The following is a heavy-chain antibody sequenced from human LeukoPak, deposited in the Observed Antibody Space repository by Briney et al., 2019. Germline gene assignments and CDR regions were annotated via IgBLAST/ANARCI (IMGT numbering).Heavy chain of an antibody. CDR1: GFTFSTYA. V-gene: IGHV3-21*01. CDR3: ARDIGVGYSSGWSLGY. Sequence: GSLRLSCAASGFTFSTYAMSWVRQAPGKGLEWVSSISSSSSYIYYADSVKGRFTISRDNAKNSLYLQMNSLRAEDTAVYYCARDIGVGYSSGWSLGYWGQGTLVTVSS. J-gene: IGHJ4*02. CDR2: ISSSSSYI. D-gene: IGHD6-19*01.